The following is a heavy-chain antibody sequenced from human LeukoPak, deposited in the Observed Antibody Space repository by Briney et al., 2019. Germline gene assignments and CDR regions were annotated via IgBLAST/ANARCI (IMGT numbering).Heavy chain of an antibody. J-gene: IGHJ4*02. CDR1: GGSISSSSYW. V-gene: IGHV4-39*01. Sequence: SETLSLTCTVSGGSISSSSYWWGWIRQPPGKGLEWIANIYYSGSTHYNPSLNSRVTISIEKSKHQFSLKLSSVTAADTAVYYCARNYYESSGYYPWNFDYWGQGTLVTVSS. CDR3: ARNYYESSGYYPWNFDY. D-gene: IGHD3-22*01. CDR2: IYYSGST.